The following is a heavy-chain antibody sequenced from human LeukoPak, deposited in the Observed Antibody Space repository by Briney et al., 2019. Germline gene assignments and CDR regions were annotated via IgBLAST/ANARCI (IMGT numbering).Heavy chain of an antibody. J-gene: IGHJ6*02. Sequence: SETLSLTCAVYGGSFSGYYWSWIRQPPGKGLEWIGEINHSGSTNLNPSLTSRVTISVDTSKHQFSLKLSSVTAADTAVYYCAGTEFCDYYYYGMDVWGQGTTVTVSS. CDR2: INHSGST. CDR3: AGTEFCDYYYYGMDV. D-gene: IGHD1-1*01. V-gene: IGHV4-34*01. CDR1: GGSFSGYY.